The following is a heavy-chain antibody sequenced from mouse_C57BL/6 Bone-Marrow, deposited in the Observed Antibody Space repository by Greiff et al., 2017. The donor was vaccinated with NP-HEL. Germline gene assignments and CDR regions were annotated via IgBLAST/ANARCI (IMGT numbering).Heavy chain of an antibody. CDR1: GFNINDDY. V-gene: IGHV14-4*01. CDR3: TKTRAYYFDY. J-gene: IGHJ2*01. D-gene: IGHD3-3*01. CDR2: IDPENGDT. Sequence: VQLQQSGAELVRPGASVKLSCTASGFNINDDYMHWVKQRPEQGLEWIGWIDPENGDTEYASKFQGKATITADTSSNTAYLQLSSLTSEDTAVDYCTKTRAYYFDYWGQGTTLTVSA.